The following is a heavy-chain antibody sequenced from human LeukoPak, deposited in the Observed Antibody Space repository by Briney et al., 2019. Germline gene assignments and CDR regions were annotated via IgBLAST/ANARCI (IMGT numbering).Heavy chain of an antibody. J-gene: IGHJ4*02. CDR3: ANGAEWPNI. CDR2: IKQDGSER. Sequence: QTGGSLRLSCAASGFTFSSYAMSWVRQAPGKGLEWVANIKQDGSERNYVDSVRGRFTISRDNAKNLLYLQMNSLRAEDTAVYYCANGAEWPNIWGQGTLVTVSS. D-gene: IGHD3-3*01. V-gene: IGHV3-7*01. CDR1: GFTFSSYA.